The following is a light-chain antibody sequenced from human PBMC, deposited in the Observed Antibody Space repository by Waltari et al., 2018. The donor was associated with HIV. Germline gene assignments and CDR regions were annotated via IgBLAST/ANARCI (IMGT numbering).Light chain of an antibody. V-gene: IGLV2-8*01. CDR1: RSHIRASNY. CDR2: DVT. Sequence: QSALTQPPSASGSPGQSVTISCPGTRSHIRASNYVSWFQQHPGKAPKRRIYDVTKRPSGVPDRFSGSKSGNTASLTVSGLQAEDEADYYCASHAGSKDVFGGGTRLTVL. J-gene: IGLJ2*01. CDR3: ASHAGSKDV.